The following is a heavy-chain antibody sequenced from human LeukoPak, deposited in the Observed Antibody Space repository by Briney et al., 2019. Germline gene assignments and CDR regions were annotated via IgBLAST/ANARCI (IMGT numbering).Heavy chain of an antibody. CDR2: IIPILGIA. CDR1: GGTFSSYA. Sequence: ASVKVSCKASGGTFSSYAISWVRQAPGQGLEWMGRIIPILGIANYAQKFQGRVTITADKSTSTAYMELSSLRSEDTAVYYCARDYLTPYGSGSYSPFDYWGQGTLVTVSS. D-gene: IGHD3-10*01. CDR3: ARDYLTPYGSGSYSPFDY. V-gene: IGHV1-69*04. J-gene: IGHJ4*02.